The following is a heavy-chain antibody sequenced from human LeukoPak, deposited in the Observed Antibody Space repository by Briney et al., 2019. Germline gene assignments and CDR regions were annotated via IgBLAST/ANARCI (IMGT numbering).Heavy chain of an antibody. J-gene: IGHJ4*02. CDR2: ISTSSSYI. Sequence: GGSLRLSCAASGFTFSSYSMNWVRQASGKGLEWVSSISTSSSYIYYADSLKGRFTISRDNAKNSLYLQMDSLRAEDTAVYYCAREGTTVGHDFDYWGQGTLVTVPS. D-gene: IGHD4-11*01. V-gene: IGHV3-21*01. CDR3: AREGTTVGHDFDY. CDR1: GFTFSSYS.